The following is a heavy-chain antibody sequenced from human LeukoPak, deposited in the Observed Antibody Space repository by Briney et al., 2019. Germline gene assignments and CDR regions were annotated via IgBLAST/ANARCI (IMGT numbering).Heavy chain of an antibody. V-gene: IGHV3-74*01. CDR2: INSDGSST. D-gene: IGHD3-22*01. CDR1: GFTFSSYW. J-gene: IGHJ4*02. CDR3: ARGYYDSSDYYPIVY. Sequence: GGSLRLSCAASGFTFSSYWMHWVRQAPGKGLVWVSRINSDGSSTSYADSVKGRFTISRDNAKNTLYLQMNSLRAEDTAVYYCARGYYDSSDYYPIVYWGQGSLVTVSS.